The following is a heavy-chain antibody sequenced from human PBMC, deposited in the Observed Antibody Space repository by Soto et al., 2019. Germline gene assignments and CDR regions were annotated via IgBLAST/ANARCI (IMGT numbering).Heavy chain of an antibody. D-gene: IGHD5-12*01. CDR3: ARSRDGYNLNPIDQ. Sequence: QVQLQVSGPGLVKPSATLSLSCTVSTGSTNSFSWSWIRQPPGKGLQWLGYFFYTGSTNHNPSLKSRVTISLDMYSNQFSLRLSSVTAADTAMYYCARSRDGYNLNPIDQWGQGLLVTVSS. CDR1: TGSTNSFS. V-gene: IGHV4-59*01. CDR2: FFYTGST. J-gene: IGHJ4*02.